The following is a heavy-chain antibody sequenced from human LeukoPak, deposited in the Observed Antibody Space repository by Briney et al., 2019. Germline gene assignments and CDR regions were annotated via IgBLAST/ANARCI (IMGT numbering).Heavy chain of an antibody. J-gene: IGHJ4*02. CDR3: ARAGTTGTGGHDY. CDR1: GFTFSSYG. V-gene: IGHV3-30*03. D-gene: IGHD1-1*01. Sequence: GGSLRLSCAASGFTFSSYGMHWVRQAPGKGLEWVAVISYDGSNKYYADSVKGRFTISRDNSKNTLYLQMNSLRAEDTAVYYCARAGTTGTGGHDYWGQGTLVTVSS. CDR2: ISYDGSNK.